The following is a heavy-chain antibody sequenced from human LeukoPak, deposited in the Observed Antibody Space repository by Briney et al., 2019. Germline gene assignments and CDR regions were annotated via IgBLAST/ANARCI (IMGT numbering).Heavy chain of an antibody. Sequence: PSETLSLTCTVSGGSISSSSYYWGWIRQSPGKGLEWIGSIYYSGSTYYNPSLKSRVTISVDTSKNQFSLKLSSVTAADTAVYYCARYDILRSVDYWGQGTLVTVSS. CDR2: IYYSGST. CDR3: ARYDILRSVDY. CDR1: GGSISSSSYY. J-gene: IGHJ4*02. D-gene: IGHD3-9*01. V-gene: IGHV4-39*01.